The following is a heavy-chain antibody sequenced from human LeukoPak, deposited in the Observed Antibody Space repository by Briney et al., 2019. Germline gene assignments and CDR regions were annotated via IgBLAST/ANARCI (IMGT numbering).Heavy chain of an antibody. J-gene: IGHJ4*02. Sequence: GGTLYLTCAASGFTFSDNNWSWFGRPPGRGREWVSYISSSGSTIYYADSVKGRFTISRDNAKNSLYLQMNSLRAEDTAVYYCARVGHTEVLDYWGQGTLVTVSS. V-gene: IGHV3-11*04. CDR3: ARVGHTEVLDY. CDR1: GFTFSDNN. CDR2: ISSSGSTI.